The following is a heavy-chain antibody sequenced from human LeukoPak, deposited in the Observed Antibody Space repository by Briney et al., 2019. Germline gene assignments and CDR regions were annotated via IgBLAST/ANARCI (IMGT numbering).Heavy chain of an antibody. CDR2: ISGSGGNT. D-gene: IGHD6-13*01. Sequence: GGSLRLSCAASGFTFSSYAMSWVRQAPGKGLEWVSAISGSGGNTYYADSVKGRFTISRDNSKNTLYLQMNSLRAEDTAVYYCARDDLVRKRLAAAGSYWGQGTLGTVSS. V-gene: IGHV3-23*01. CDR1: GFTFSSYA. J-gene: IGHJ4*02. CDR3: ARDDLVRKRLAAAGSY.